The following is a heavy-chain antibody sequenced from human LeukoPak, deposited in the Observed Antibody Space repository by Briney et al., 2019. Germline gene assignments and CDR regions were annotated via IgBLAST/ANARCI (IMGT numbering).Heavy chain of an antibody. CDR2: ISGSGGST. Sequence: GGSLRLSCAASGFTFSSYAMSWVRQAPGQALEWVSAISGSGGSTDYADSVKGRFTISRDNSKNTLYLQMNSLRAEDTAVYYCAKDCKRWLQCIDYWGQGTLVTVSS. CDR1: GFTFSSYA. J-gene: IGHJ4*02. D-gene: IGHD5-24*01. V-gene: IGHV3-23*01. CDR3: AKDCKRWLQCIDY.